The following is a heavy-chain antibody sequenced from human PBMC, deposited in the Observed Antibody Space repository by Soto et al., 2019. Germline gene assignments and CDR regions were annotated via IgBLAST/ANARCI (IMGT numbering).Heavy chain of an antibody. D-gene: IGHD6-6*01. V-gene: IGHV5-51*01. J-gene: IGHJ6*02. CDR1: GYSFTSYW. CDR2: IYPGDSDT. CDR3: AISSSSFSNYYGMDV. Sequence: PGESLKISCKGSGYSFTSYWTGWVRQMPGKGLEWMGIIYPGDSDTRYSPSFQGQVTISADKSISTAYLQWSSLKASDTAMYYCAISSSSFSNYYGMDVWGQGTTVTVSS.